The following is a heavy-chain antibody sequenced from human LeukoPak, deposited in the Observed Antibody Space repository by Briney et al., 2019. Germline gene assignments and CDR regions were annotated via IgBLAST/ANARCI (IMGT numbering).Heavy chain of an antibody. D-gene: IGHD6-13*01. Sequence: GGSLRLSCGASGFTFSSYWMHWVRQAPGKGLVWVSRISTDASSTTYADSVKGRFTISRDNAKDTLYLQMNSLRAEDTAVYYCTGHHQAYSRTYWGQGTLVTVSS. CDR3: TGHHQAYSRTY. CDR2: ISTDASST. V-gene: IGHV3-74*01. J-gene: IGHJ4*02. CDR1: GFTFSSYW.